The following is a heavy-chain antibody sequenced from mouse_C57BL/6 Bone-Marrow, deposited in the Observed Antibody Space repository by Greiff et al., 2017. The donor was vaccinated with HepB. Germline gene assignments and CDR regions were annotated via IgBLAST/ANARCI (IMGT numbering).Heavy chain of an antibody. CDR2: TFYSGIT. D-gene: IGHD1-1*01. V-gene: IGHV3-3*01. CDR3: ARVQGLLRYPDV. Sequence: EVQLQQSGPSLVRPSQTLSLTCTVTGFSIISDCYWIWIRQFPGNKLEYIGYTFYSGITYYNPSLESRTYITRDTSKHQFSLKLSSVTTEDTATYYCARVQGLLRYPDVWGTGTTVTVSS. CDR1: GFSIISDCY. J-gene: IGHJ1*03.